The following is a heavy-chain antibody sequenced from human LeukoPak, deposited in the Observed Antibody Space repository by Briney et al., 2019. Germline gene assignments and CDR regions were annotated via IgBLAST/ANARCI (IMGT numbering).Heavy chain of an antibody. CDR1: GGSISSYY. CDR2: IYYSGST. Sequence: PSETLSLTCTVSGGSISSYYWSWIRQPPGKGLEWIEYIYYSGSTNYNPSLKSRVTISVDTSKNQFSLKLSSVTAADTAVYYCARTVVPAATPGFDPWGQGTLVTVSS. D-gene: IGHD2-2*01. CDR3: ARTVVPAATPGFDP. V-gene: IGHV4-59*01. J-gene: IGHJ5*02.